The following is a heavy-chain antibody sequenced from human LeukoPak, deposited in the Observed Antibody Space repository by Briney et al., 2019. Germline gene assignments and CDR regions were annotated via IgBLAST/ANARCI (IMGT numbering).Heavy chain of an antibody. V-gene: IGHV3-30-3*02. J-gene: IGHJ1*01. CDR2: ISYDGSTK. CDR1: GFTFSRYA. Sequence: QPGRSLRLSCAASGFTFSRYALHWVRQAPGKGLEWVSFISYDGSTKDYADSVKGRFTISRDNSKNTLYLQMNSLRAEDTAVYYCAKPYCTNGVCYGYFQHWGQGTLVTVSS. D-gene: IGHD2-8*01. CDR3: AKPYCTNGVCYGYFQH.